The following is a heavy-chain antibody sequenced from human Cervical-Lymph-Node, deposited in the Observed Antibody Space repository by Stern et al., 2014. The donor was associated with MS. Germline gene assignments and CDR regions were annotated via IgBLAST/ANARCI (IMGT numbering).Heavy chain of an antibody. CDR2: IIPIFGTA. J-gene: IGHJ6*02. CDR3: AREIRGSGSYEYYYGMDV. V-gene: IGHV1-69*01. D-gene: IGHD1-26*01. CDR1: GGTFSSYA. Sequence: VQLVQSGAEVKKPGSSVKVSCKASGGTFSSYAISWVRQAPGQGLEWMGGIIPIFGTANYAQKCQGRVTITADESTSTAYMELSSLRSEDTAVYYCAREIRGSGSYEYYYGMDVWGQGTTVTVSS.